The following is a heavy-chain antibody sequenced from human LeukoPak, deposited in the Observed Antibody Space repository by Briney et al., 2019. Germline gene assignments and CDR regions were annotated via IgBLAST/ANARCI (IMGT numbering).Heavy chain of an antibody. CDR2: INPNSGGT. CDR1: GYIFTDCY. D-gene: IGHD5-24*01. V-gene: IGHV1/OR15-1*04. CDR3: ARGRGRVDY. Sequence: ASVKVSCKASGYIFTDCYMHWVRQAPGQELGWMGRINPNSGGTNYAQKFQGRVTITRNTSISTAYMELSSLRSEDTAVYYCARGRGRVDYWGQGTLVTVSS. J-gene: IGHJ4*02.